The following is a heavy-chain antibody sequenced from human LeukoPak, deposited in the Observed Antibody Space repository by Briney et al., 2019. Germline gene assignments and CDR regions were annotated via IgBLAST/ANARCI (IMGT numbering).Heavy chain of an antibody. CDR1: GFTFSSYA. Sequence: GGSLRLSCAASGFTFSSYAMSWVRQAPGKGLEWVSGINLRGSGTYYARSVKGRFTNSRDNSKNTLYLQMNGLRAEDTALYYFAREFSVYDSHVFDSWGRGTLVTVSS. CDR2: INLRGSGT. V-gene: IGHV3-23*01. CDR3: AREFSVYDSHVFDS. D-gene: IGHD5/OR15-5a*01. J-gene: IGHJ4*02.